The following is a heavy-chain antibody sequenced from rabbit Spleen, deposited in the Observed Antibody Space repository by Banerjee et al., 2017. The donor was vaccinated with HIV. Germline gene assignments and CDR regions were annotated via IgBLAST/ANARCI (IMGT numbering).Heavy chain of an antibody. Sequence: QEQLEESGGDLVKPEGSLTLTCTVSGFSLSSGYYMCWVRQAPGKGLEWIGCVDIGTGSAYYASWATGRFTISRTSSITVTLQMTSLTAADTATYFCARDSGSSFSSYGMDLWGPGTLVTVS. D-gene: IGHD8-1*01. CDR3: ARDSGSSFSSYGMDL. V-gene: IGHV1S45*01. CDR1: GFSLSSGYY. CDR2: VDIGTGSA. J-gene: IGHJ6*01.